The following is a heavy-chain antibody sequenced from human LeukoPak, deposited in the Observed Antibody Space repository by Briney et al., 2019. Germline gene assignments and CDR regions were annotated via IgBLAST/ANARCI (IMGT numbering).Heavy chain of an antibody. J-gene: IGHJ4*02. CDR3: ARGATSLSYFDS. CDR1: GGSFSSSASY. Sequence: KLPETLSLTCTVSGGSFSSSASYWGWIRQPPGKGLEWIGSIYYSGSTYYNPSLKSRVTISVDTPKNQFSLKLSSVTAADTAVYYCARGATSLSYFDSRGQGTLVTVSS. V-gene: IGHV4-39*07. CDR2: IYYSGST. D-gene: IGHD2/OR15-2a*01.